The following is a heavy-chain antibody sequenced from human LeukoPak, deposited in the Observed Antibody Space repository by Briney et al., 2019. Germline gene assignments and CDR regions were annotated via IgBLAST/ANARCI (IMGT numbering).Heavy chain of an antibody. CDR2: INHSGST. J-gene: IGHJ4*02. CDR1: GGSFSGYY. CDR3: ARGAVNYYDSSGYDY. Sequence: KASETLSLTCAVYGGSFSGYYWSWIRQPPGKGLEWIGEINHSGSTNYNPSLKGRVTMSVDTSKNQFSLKLSSVTAADTAVYYCARGAVNYYDSSGYDYWGQGTLVTVSS. D-gene: IGHD3-22*01. V-gene: IGHV4-34*01.